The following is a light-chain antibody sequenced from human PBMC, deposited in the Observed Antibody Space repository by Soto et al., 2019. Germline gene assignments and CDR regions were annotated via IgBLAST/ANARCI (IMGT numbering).Light chain of an antibody. CDR3: QHYNSDPWT. Sequence: DIEMTQSPYTLSASVGDGVTITCRASQTIRRWLAWYQQRPGKAPKVLIYDASTLESGVPARFSGSGSETQFSLTISSLQPEDSATYYCQHYNSDPWTFGQGTKVEIK. CDR1: QTIRRW. CDR2: DAS. V-gene: IGKV1-5*01. J-gene: IGKJ1*01.